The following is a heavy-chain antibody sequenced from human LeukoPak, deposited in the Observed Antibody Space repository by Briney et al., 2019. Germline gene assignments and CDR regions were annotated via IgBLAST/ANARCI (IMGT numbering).Heavy chain of an antibody. V-gene: IGHV4-34*01. CDR2: INHSGST. D-gene: IGHD6-13*01. CDR1: GGSFSGYY. CDR3: AGGYSRPGGGDY. Sequence: SETLSLTCAVYGGSFSGYYWSWIRQPPGKGLEWIGEINHSGSTNYNPSLKSRVTISVDTSKNQSSLKLISVTGADTAVYYFAGGYSRPGGGDYWGQGTLVTVSS. J-gene: IGHJ4*02.